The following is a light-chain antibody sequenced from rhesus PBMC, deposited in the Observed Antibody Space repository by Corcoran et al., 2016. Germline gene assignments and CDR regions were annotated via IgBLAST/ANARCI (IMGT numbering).Light chain of an antibody. V-gene: IGKV3-40*03. Sequence: IMTQSPATLALSPGERATLSCRASQSVGSYLAWYHRNHGQAPRLLIYGASTRATGIPTRTSGTGSATEFTLTISSLEPEDVGIYHGQQYNDLLPTFGQGTKVEIK. J-gene: IGKJ1*01. CDR1: QSVGSY. CDR3: QQYNDLLPT. CDR2: GAS.